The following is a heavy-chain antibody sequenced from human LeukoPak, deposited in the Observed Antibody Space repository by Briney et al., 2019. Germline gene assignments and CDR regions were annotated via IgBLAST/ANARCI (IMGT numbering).Heavy chain of an antibody. CDR1: GFNFSRYW. V-gene: IGHV3-74*01. CDR3: EVVVTAIGDY. J-gene: IGHJ4*02. CDR2: ISSDGSNT. D-gene: IGHD2-21*02. Sequence: GGSLRLSCAASGFNFSRYWMHWVCQAPGKGLVWVSRISSDGSNTSYADSVKGRFTISRDNAKNTLYLQMNSLRAEDTAVYYCEVVVTAIGDYWGQGTLVTVSS.